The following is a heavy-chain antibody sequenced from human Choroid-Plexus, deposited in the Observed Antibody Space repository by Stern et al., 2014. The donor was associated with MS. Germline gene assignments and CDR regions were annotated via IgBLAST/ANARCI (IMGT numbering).Heavy chain of an antibody. CDR3: ARGPPDYYDSSGYYTY. Sequence: QVQLQESGPGLVKPSQTLSLTCTVSGGSISSGGYYWSWIRQHPGQGLEWIGYIYYSGSTYYNPSLKSRVSISVDTSKNQFSLKLSSVTAADTAVYYCARGPPDYYDSSGYYTYWGQGTLVTVSS. CDR2: IYYSGST. J-gene: IGHJ4*02. CDR1: GGSISSGGYY. D-gene: IGHD3-22*01. V-gene: IGHV4-31*03.